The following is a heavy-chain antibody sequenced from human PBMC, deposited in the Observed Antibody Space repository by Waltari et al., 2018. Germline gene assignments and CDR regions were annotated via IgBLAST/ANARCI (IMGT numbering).Heavy chain of an antibody. CDR2: IYYSGST. Sequence: QVQLQESGPGLVKPSETLSLTCTVSGGSISSHYWSWIRQPPGKGLEWIGYIYYSGSTNYNPSLKSRVTISVDTSKNQFSLKLSSVTAADTAVYYCARAEQQLGLFDYWGQGTLVTVSS. CDR1: GGSISSHY. CDR3: ARAEQQLGLFDY. D-gene: IGHD6-13*01. V-gene: IGHV4-59*11. J-gene: IGHJ4*02.